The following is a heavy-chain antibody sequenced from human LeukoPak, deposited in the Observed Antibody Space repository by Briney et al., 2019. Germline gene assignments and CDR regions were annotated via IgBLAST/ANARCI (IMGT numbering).Heavy chain of an antibody. CDR3: ARGGYDNSGSFGSFDAFDI. CDR1: GGGDSITDYH. J-gene: IGHJ3*02. V-gene: IGHV4-59*01. D-gene: IGHD3-22*01. CDR2: VYHRGST. Sequence: PSETLSLTCTMSGGGDSITDYHWSWIRQPPGKGLEWLGYVYHRGSTDYSPSLKSRLIISLDTSKSQFSLRLSSVTAADTAVYYCARGGYDNSGSFGSFDAFDIWGQGTMVTVSS.